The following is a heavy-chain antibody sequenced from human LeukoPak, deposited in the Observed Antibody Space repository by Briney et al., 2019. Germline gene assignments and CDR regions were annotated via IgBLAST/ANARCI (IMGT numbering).Heavy chain of an antibody. CDR3: ARIALGDYVWGSYRPTLAFDI. V-gene: IGHV4-59*08. CDR1: GVSISSYY. D-gene: IGHD3-16*02. J-gene: IGHJ3*02. CDR2: IYHSGST. Sequence: SETLSLTCTVSGVSISSYYWSWIRKPPGKGLEWIGSIYHSGSTYYNPSLKSRVTISVDTSKNQFSLKLSSVTAADTAVYYCARIALGDYVWGSYRPTLAFDIWGQGTMVTVSS.